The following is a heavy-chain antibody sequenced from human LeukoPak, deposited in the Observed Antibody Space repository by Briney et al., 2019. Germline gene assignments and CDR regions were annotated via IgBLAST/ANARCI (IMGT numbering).Heavy chain of an antibody. CDR3: ARGVSSGWALYYFDY. J-gene: IGHJ4*02. V-gene: IGHV4-34*01. D-gene: IGHD6-19*01. CDR2: INHSGST. CDR1: GGSFSGYY. Sequence: PSETLSLTCAVYGGSFSGYYWSWIRQPPGKGLEWIGEINHSGSTNYNPSLKSRVTISVDTSKNQCSLKLSSVTAADTAVYYCARGVSSGWALYYFDYWGQGTLVTVSS.